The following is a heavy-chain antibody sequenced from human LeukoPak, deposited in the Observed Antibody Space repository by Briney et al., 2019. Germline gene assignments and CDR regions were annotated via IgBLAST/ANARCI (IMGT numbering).Heavy chain of an antibody. J-gene: IGHJ4*02. V-gene: IGHV4-39*07. Sequence: SETLSLTCTVSGGSISSSSYYWGWIRQPPGKGLEWIGSIYYSGSTYYNPSLKSRVTISVDTSKNQFSLKLSSVTAADTAVYYCARVRDEGRYYDSSGYYAPRGFDYWGQGTLVTVSS. CDR3: ARVRDEGRYYDSSGYYAPRGFDY. D-gene: IGHD3-22*01. CDR2: IYYSGST. CDR1: GGSISSSSYY.